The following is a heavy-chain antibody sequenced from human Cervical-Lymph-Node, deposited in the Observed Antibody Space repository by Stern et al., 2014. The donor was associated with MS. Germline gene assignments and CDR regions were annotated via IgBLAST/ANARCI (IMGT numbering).Heavy chain of an antibody. CDR3: ARDLYNHGYAY. CDR2: INPNSGGT. D-gene: IGHD5-18*01. J-gene: IGHJ4*02. Sequence: MQLVESGAEVKEPGASVKVSCEASGYTFTGYYIHWVRQAPGQGLEWMGWINPNSGGTNYAQNFQGRVTMTRDTSIGTAYMELSRLRSDDTAVYYCARDLYNHGYAYWGQGTLVTVSS. V-gene: IGHV1-2*02. CDR1: GYTFTGYY.